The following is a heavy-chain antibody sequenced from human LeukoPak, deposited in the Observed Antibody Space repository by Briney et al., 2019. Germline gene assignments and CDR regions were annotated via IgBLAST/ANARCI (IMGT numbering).Heavy chain of an antibody. CDR3: ARGLAPFYYYDSSGYYSN. Sequence: ASVKVSCKASGYTFTSYDINWVRQATGQGLEWMGWMNPNSGNTGYAQKFQGRVTITRNTSISTAYMELSNLRSEDTAVYYCARGLAPFYYYDSSGYYSNWGQGTLVTVSS. CDR1: GYTFTSYD. CDR2: MNPNSGNT. D-gene: IGHD3-22*01. J-gene: IGHJ4*02. V-gene: IGHV1-8*03.